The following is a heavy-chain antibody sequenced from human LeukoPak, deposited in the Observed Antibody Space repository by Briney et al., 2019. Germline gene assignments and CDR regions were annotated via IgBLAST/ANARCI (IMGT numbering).Heavy chain of an antibody. CDR1: GGSISSRNW. V-gene: IGHV4-4*02. D-gene: IGHD4-17*01. Sequence: SETLSLTCAVSGGSISSRNWWSWVRPPPGKGLEWIGEIYHSGSTNYNPSLKTRVTISVDKSKNQFSLKLSSVTAADTAVYYCARASHDYGDYSHFDYWGQGTLVTVS. CDR2: IYHSGST. CDR3: ARASHDYGDYSHFDY. J-gene: IGHJ4*02.